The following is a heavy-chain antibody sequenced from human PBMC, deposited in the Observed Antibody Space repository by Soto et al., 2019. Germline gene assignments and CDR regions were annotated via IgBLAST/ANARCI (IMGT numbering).Heavy chain of an antibody. Sequence: PSETLSLTCTVSGDSINSYYWSWIRQPRGRGLEWIGFIHYSGSTSYSPSLEGRVTISLDMSNNQFSLELNSVTAADTAVYHCARNPKDFWNGYFFDSWGQGSLVTVSS. J-gene: IGHJ4*02. V-gene: IGHV4-59*01. CDR2: IHYSGST. CDR1: GDSINSYY. CDR3: ARNPKDFWNGYFFDS. D-gene: IGHD3-3*01.